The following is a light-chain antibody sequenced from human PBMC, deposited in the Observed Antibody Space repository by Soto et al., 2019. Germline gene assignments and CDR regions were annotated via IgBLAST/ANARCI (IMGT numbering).Light chain of an antibody. Sequence: EIVLTQSPGTLSLSPGERATLSCRASQSVSSSYLAWYQQKPRQAPRLLIYGASSRATGIPDRFSGSGSGTDFTLTISRLEPEDFAVYYCQQYGSSPLVTFGPGTKVDIK. CDR3: QQYGSSPLVT. CDR2: GAS. V-gene: IGKV3-20*01. CDR1: QSVSSSY. J-gene: IGKJ3*01.